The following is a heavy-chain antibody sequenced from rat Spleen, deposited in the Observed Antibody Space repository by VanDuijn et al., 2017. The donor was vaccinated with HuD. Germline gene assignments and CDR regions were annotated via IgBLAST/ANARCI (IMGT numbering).Heavy chain of an antibody. CDR2: ISYDGGST. V-gene: IGHV5-20*01. CDR1: GFTFSDYY. CDR3: ARPHNYRYVMDA. J-gene: IGHJ4*01. D-gene: IGHD1-10*01. Sequence: EVQLVESGGGLVQPGRSLKLSCAASGFTFSDYYMAWVRQAPTKGLEWVASISYDGGSTYYRDSVKGRFTISRDNAKSSLYLQIDSLRSEDTATYYCARPHNYRYVMDAWGQGTSVTVSS.